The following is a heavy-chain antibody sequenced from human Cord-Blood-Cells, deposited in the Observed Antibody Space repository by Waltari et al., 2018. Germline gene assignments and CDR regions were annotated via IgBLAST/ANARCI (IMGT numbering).Heavy chain of an antibody. Sequence: EVQLVESGGGLVKPGGSLRLSCAASGFTFSSYSMNWVRQAPGKGLEWVSSISSSSSYIYYADSVKGRFTISRDNAKNSLYLQMNSLRAEDTAVYYCARGNLVGEALAYYFDYWGQGTLVTVSS. J-gene: IGHJ4*02. V-gene: IGHV3-21*01. CDR2: ISSSSSYI. D-gene: IGHD2-15*01. CDR3: ARGNLVGEALAYYFDY. CDR1: GFTFSSYS.